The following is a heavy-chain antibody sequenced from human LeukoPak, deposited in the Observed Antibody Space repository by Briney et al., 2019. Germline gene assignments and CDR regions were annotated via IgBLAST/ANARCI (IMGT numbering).Heavy chain of an antibody. CDR1: GFTFSSYG. CDR2: ISYDGSNK. Sequence: GGSLRLSCAASGFTFSSYGMHWVRQAPGKGLEWVAVISYDGSNKYYADSVKGRFTISRDNSKNTLYLQMNSLRAEDTAVYYCAKGQSSSWWEFDYWGQGTLVTVSS. CDR3: AKGQSSSWWEFDY. D-gene: IGHD6-13*01. V-gene: IGHV3-30*18. J-gene: IGHJ4*02.